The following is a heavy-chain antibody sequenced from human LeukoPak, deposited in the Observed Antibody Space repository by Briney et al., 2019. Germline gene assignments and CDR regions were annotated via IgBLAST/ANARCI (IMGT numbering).Heavy chain of an antibody. V-gene: IGHV3-30-3*01. J-gene: IGHJ5*02. CDR3: VKDFVGVDES. CDR2: ISYDGSNK. D-gene: IGHD3-16*01. CDR1: GFTFSSYA. Sequence: GGSLRHSCAASGFTFSSYAMHWVRQAPGKGLEWVAVISYDGSNKYYADSVKGRFTISRDNSKNTLYLQMNSLRAEDTAVYHCVKDFVGVDESWGQGTLVTVSS.